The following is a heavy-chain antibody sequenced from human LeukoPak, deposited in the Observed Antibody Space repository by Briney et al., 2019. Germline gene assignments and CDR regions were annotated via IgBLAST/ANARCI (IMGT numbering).Heavy chain of an antibody. CDR3: ARAGKLGPSGY. Sequence: GASVKVSCMASGYTFTSYGMGWVRQAPGQGLEWMGWISAYNGNTNYAQKLQGRVTMTTDTSTSTAYMELRSLRSDDTAVYYCARAGKLGPSGYWGQGTLVTVSS. CDR2: ISAYNGNT. V-gene: IGHV1-18*01. J-gene: IGHJ4*02. D-gene: IGHD7-27*01. CDR1: GYTFTSYG.